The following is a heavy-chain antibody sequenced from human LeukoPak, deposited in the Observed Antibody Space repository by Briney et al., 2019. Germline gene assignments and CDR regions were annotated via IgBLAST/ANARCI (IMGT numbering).Heavy chain of an antibody. J-gene: IGHJ4*02. CDR2: IYYSGST. Sequence: PSETLSLTCTVSGGSISSYYWSWIRQPPGKGLEWIGYIYYSGSTNYNPSLKSRVTISVDTSKNQFSLKLRSVTAADTAVYYCATMVRGVNPDYWGQGTLVTVSS. CDR1: GGSISSYY. V-gene: IGHV4-59*01. CDR3: ATMVRGVNPDY. D-gene: IGHD3-10*01.